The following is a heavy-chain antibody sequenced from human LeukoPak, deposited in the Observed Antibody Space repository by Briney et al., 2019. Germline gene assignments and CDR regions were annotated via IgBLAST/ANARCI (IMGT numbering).Heavy chain of an antibody. CDR3: ARDAETYYYDSSGYYSLGWFDP. CDR2: INPNSGGT. D-gene: IGHD3-22*01. CDR1: GYTFTSYD. V-gene: IGHV1-2*02. Sequence: ASVKVSCKASGYTFTSYDINWVRQATGQGLEWMGWINPNSGGTNYAQKFQGRVTMTRDTSISTAYMELSRLRSDDTAVYYCARDAETYYYDSSGYYSLGWFDPWGQGTLVTVSS. J-gene: IGHJ5*02.